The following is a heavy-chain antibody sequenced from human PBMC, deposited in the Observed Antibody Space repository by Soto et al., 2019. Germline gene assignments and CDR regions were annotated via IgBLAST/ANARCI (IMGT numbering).Heavy chain of an antibody. CDR3: ARDNTDFWSAYYYGMDV. CDR2: IYTSGNM. V-gene: IGHV4-4*07. Sequence: QVQLQESGPGLVKPSETLSLTCIVSGGSISSYYWSWIRQPAGKGLEWIGRIYTSGNMSYNPSLKSRVTMSLDTSKRQFSLKLTSVNAADTAVYYCARDNTDFWSAYYYGMDVWGQGTTVTVSS. J-gene: IGHJ6*02. CDR1: GGSISSYY. D-gene: IGHD3-3*01.